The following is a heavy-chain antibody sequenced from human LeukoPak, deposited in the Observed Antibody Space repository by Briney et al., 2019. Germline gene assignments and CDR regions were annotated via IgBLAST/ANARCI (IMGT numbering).Heavy chain of an antibody. V-gene: IGHV3-21*01. D-gene: IGHD3-3*01. Sequence: GGSLRLSCAASGFTFSSYSMNWVRQAPGKGLEWVSSISSSSSYIYYADSVKGRFTISRDNAKNSLYLQMNSLRAEDTAVYYCARDYRTYYDFWSGYMDYWGQGTLVTVSS. J-gene: IGHJ4*02. CDR3: ARDYRTYYDFWSGYMDY. CDR2: ISSSSSYI. CDR1: GFTFSSYS.